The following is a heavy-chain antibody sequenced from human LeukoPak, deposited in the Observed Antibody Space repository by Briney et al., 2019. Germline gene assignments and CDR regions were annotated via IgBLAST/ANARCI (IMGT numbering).Heavy chain of an antibody. Sequence: SETLSLTCTVSGGSISSYYWSWIRQPLGEGLEWIGYIYYSGSTNYNPSLKSRVTISVDTSKNQFSLKLSSVTAADTAVYYCARGTTIFGVVEFDPWGQGTLVTVSS. CDR3: ARGTTIFGVVEFDP. CDR2: IYYSGST. V-gene: IGHV4-59*01. CDR1: GGSISSYY. D-gene: IGHD3-3*01. J-gene: IGHJ5*02.